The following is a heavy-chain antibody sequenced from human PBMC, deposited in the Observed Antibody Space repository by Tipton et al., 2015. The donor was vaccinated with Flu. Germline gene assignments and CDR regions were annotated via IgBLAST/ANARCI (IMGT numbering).Heavy chain of an antibody. CDR2: INSDGSST. V-gene: IGHV3-74*01. CDR1: GFTFSTYW. D-gene: IGHD2-21*02. J-gene: IGHJ4*02. Sequence: SLRLSCAASGFTFSTYWMHWVRQPPGKGLVWVSRINSDGSSTSYADSVKGRFTISRDNAKNTLYLQMNSLRAEDTAVYYCARDDPTAEALFDYWGSGTLVTVSS. CDR3: ARDDPTAEALFDY.